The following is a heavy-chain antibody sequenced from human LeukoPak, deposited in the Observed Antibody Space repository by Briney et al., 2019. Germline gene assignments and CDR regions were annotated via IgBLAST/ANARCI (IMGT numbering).Heavy chain of an antibody. J-gene: IGHJ4*02. D-gene: IGHD5-12*01. CDR1: GGTFSSYA. V-gene: IGHV1-69*13. CDR2: IIPIFGTA. Sequence: GASVKVSCKASGGTFSSYAISWVRQAPGQGLEWMGGIIPIFGTANYAQKFQGRVTITADESTSTAYMELSSLRSEDTAVYYCARDQSRGYGFDYWGQGTLVTVSS. CDR3: ARDQSRGYGFDY.